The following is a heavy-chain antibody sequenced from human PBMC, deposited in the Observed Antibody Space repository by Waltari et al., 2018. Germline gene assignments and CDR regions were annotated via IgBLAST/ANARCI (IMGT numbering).Heavy chain of an antibody. CDR3: SRVTAYYYYGMDL. J-gene: IGHJ6*02. CDR2: IKSKSEGVTT. V-gene: IGHV3-15*01. Sequence: EAQLVESGGGLVKPGESLTLSCAASGFTFSRAWMSWVRQAPGKGLEWVGRIKSKSEGVTTDYATPVKGRFTISRDDSKNTLYLQMDSLESEDTGMYYCSRVTAYYYYGMDLWGQGTTVTVSS. D-gene: IGHD2-21*02. CDR1: GFTFSRAW.